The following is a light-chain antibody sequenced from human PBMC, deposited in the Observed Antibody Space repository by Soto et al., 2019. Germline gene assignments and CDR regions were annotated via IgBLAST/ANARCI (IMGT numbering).Light chain of an antibody. CDR2: TND. V-gene: IGLV1-47*02. CDR3: AAWDDSMRGWV. CDR1: SSNIGSNY. Sequence: QSVLTQPPSASGTPGQRVTISCSGSSSNIGSNYVYWYQQLQGTAPKLLIYTNDHRPSGVPDRFSGSKSGTSAALAISGLRSEDEADYYCAAWDDSMRGWVFGGGTKLTVL. J-gene: IGLJ3*02.